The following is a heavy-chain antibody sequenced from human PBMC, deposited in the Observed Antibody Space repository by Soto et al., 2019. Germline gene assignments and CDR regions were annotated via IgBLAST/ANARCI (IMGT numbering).Heavy chain of an antibody. J-gene: IGHJ4*02. D-gene: IGHD2-15*01. CDR1: GDSISSSY. CDR2: IHYSGNT. V-gene: IGHV4-59*08. CDR3: ARHTPAISISDH. Sequence: PSETLSLTCAVSGDSISSSYWTWIWQSPGKGLEWIGSIHYSGNTNYNPSLKSRVTISVDTSKNQFSLKLSSVTAADTAVYYCARHTPAISISDHWGQGTLVTVSS.